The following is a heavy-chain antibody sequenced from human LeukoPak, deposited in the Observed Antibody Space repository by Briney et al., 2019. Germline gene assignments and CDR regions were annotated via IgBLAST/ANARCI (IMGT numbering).Heavy chain of an antibody. J-gene: IGHJ6*03. CDR2: ISSSGSTI. V-gene: IGHV3-48*03. D-gene: IGHD6-6*01. CDR1: GFTFSSYE. Sequence: PGGSLRLSCAASGFTFSSYEMNWVRQAPGKGLKWVSYISSSGSTIYYADSVKGRFTISRDNAKNSLYLQMNSLRAEDTAVYYCAREGSEQLVPYYYYYYMDVWGKGTTVTVSS. CDR3: AREGSEQLVPYYYYYYMDV.